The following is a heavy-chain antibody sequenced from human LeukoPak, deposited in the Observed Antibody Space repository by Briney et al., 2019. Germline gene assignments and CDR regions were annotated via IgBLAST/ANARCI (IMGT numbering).Heavy chain of an antibody. J-gene: IGHJ4*02. D-gene: IGHD5-12*01. CDR2: ISYDGSNK. V-gene: IGHV3-30*04. CDR1: GFTFSSYA. Sequence: GGSLRLSCAASGFTFSSYAMHWVRQAPGKGLEWVAVISYDGSNKYYADSVKGRFTISRDNSKNTLYLQMNSLRAEDTAVYYCAKGQWLRTPLDYWGQGTLVTVSS. CDR3: AKGQWLRTPLDY.